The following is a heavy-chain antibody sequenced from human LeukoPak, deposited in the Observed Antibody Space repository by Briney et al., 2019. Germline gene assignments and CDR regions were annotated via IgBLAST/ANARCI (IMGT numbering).Heavy chain of an antibody. J-gene: IGHJ1*01. CDR2: IIPIFDTT. V-gene: IGHV1-69*05. CDR1: GGTFSSYA. CDR3: ARDPLSSVGATIGHFQH. D-gene: IGHD1-26*01. Sequence: SVKVSCKASGGTFSSYAISWVRQAPGQGLEWMGRIIPIFDTTNYAQKFQGRVTITTDESTSTAYMELSSLRSEDTAVYYCARDPLSSVGATIGHFQHWGQGTLVTVSS.